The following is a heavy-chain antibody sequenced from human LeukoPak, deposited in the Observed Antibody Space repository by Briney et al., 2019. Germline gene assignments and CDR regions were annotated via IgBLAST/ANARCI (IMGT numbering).Heavy chain of an antibody. D-gene: IGHD7-27*01. V-gene: IGHV3-7*01. CDR2: IKQDGSEK. Sequence: ETLSLTCAVYGGSFSGYYWSWVRQAPGKGLEWVANIKQDGSEKYYVDSVKGRFTISRDNAKNSLYLQMNSLRAEDTAVYYCARDPTGDVPGYYYGMDVWGQGTTVTVSS. CDR3: ARDPTGDVPGYYYGMDV. CDR1: GGSFSGYY. J-gene: IGHJ6*02.